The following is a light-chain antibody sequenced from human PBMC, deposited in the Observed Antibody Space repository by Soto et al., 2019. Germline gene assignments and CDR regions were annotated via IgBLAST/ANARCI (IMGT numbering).Light chain of an antibody. CDR1: SSDVGGYNF. V-gene: IGLV2-14*01. CDR2: EVS. Sequence: QSALTQPPSASGSPGQSVTISCTGTSSDVGGYNFVSWYQHHPGKAPKLMIYEVSNRPSGVSNRFSGSKSGNTASLTISGLQAGDEAAYYCSAYAGSSAPVLFGGGTKLTVL. J-gene: IGLJ2*01. CDR3: SAYAGSSAPVL.